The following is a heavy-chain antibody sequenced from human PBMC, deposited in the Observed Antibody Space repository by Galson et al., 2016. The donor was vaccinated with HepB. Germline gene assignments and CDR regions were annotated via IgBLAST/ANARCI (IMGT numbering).Heavy chain of an antibody. D-gene: IGHD5-18*01. V-gene: IGHV3-23*01. Sequence: SLRLSCAASGFPFTTSALNWVRQAPGKGLQWVSFISGSGTTTFYTDSVKGRFTISRDNSKNMLYLQMDSLGAEDTAVYSGAKPRRYNHDALHIWGQGTMVTVSS. CDR1: GFPFTTSA. CDR2: ISGSGTTT. J-gene: IGHJ3*02. CDR3: AKPRRYNHDALHI.